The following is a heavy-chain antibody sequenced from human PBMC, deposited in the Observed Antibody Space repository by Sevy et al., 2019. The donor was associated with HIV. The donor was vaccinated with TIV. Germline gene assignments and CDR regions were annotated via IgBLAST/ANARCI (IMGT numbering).Heavy chain of an antibody. V-gene: IGHV3-33*08. D-gene: IGHD6-13*01. Sequence: GGSLRLSCAASGFTFSSYGMHWVRQAPGKGLEWVAVIWYDGSNKYYADSVKGRFTISRDNSKNTLYLQMNSLSAEDTAVYCCASGSLDSSSWYGTGYWGQGTLVTVSS. CDR3: ASGSLDSSSWYGTGY. J-gene: IGHJ4*02. CDR2: IWYDGSNK. CDR1: GFTFSSYG.